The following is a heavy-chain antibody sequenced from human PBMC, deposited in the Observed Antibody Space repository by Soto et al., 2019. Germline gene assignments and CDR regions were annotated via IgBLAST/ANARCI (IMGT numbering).Heavy chain of an antibody. CDR2: IYYSGTT. Sequence: SETLSLTCAVSGGSIKHYYWTWIRQPPGKGLEWMGYIYYSGTTTNYNPSLKSRVTLSVDTSKNQFSLKLSSVTAADTAVYYCASMGARRGYSYGYPSDYWGQGTLVTVSS. J-gene: IGHJ4*02. CDR3: ASMGARRGYSYGYPSDY. D-gene: IGHD5-18*01. V-gene: IGHV4-59*01. CDR1: GGSIKHYY.